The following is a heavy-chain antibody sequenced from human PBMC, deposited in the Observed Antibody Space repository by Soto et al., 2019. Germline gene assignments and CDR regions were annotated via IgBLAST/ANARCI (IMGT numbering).Heavy chain of an antibody. V-gene: IGHV4-4*02. CDR2: IYHSRRT. J-gene: IGHJ4*02. Sequence: QVQLQESGPGLVKPSGTLSLTCVVSGGSISSSNWWSWVRQPPGKGLEWIGEIYHSRRTNYNPTLKGRVPISLDTSKNQSSLKLSSVTAAVTAVYYWARLRTADLMPAPEYWGQGTLVTVSS. CDR1: GGSISSSNW. D-gene: IGHD2-2*01. CDR3: ARLRTADLMPAPEY.